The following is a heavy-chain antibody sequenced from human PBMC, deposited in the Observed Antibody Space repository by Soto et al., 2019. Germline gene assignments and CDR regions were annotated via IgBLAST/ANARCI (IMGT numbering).Heavy chain of an antibody. Sequence: SETLSLTCAVYGGSFSGYYWSWIRQPPGKGLEWIGEINHSGSTNYNPSLKSRVTISVDTSKNQFSLKLSSVTAADTAVYYCARGRLKSGSYYPRYYYYGMDVWGQGTTVTVS. CDR2: INHSGST. CDR3: ARGRLKSGSYYPRYYYYGMDV. J-gene: IGHJ6*02. V-gene: IGHV4-34*01. D-gene: IGHD1-26*01. CDR1: GGSFSGYY.